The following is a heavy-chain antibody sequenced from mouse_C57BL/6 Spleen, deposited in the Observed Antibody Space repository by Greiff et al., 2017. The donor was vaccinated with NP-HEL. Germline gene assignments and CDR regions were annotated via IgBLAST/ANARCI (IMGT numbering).Heavy chain of an antibody. J-gene: IGHJ4*01. V-gene: IGHV7-1*01. CDR2: SRNKANDYTT. CDR1: GFTFSDFY. Sequence: EVKLMESGGGLVQSGRSLRLSCATSGFTFSDFYMEWVRQAPGKGLEWIAASRNKANDYTTEYSASVKGRFTVSRDTTQSILYLTMNALRAEDTASYYGARDGGSGAMDYWGQGTSLTVSS. D-gene: IGHD1-1*01. CDR3: ARDGGSGAMDY.